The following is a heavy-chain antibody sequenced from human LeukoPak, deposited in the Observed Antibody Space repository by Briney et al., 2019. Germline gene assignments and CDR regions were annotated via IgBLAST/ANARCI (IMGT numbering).Heavy chain of an antibody. CDR3: AKDVSWTYYYDSSPTLAAFDI. J-gene: IGHJ3*02. Sequence: GGSLRLSCAASGFTFTNYAMSWVRQAPGKGLEWVSAISVTGGSTYYADSVKGRFTISRDNSKNTLYLQMNSLRAEDTAVYYCAKDVSWTYYYDSSPTLAAFDIWGQGTMVTVSS. CDR1: GFTFTNYA. CDR2: ISVTGGST. V-gene: IGHV3-23*01. D-gene: IGHD3-22*01.